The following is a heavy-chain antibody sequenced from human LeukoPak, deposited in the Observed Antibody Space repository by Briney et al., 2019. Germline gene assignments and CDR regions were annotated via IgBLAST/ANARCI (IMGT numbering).Heavy chain of an antibody. CDR2: ISSSGSTI. CDR1: GFTFSDYY. V-gene: IGHV3-11*01. CDR3: ARGTYYYYMDV. Sequence: GGSLRLSCAASGFTFSDYYMSWIRQAPGKGVEWVSYISSSGSTIYYADSVKGRFAISRDNAKNSLYLQMNSLGAEDTAVYYCARGTYYYYMDVWGKGTTVTVSS. J-gene: IGHJ6*03.